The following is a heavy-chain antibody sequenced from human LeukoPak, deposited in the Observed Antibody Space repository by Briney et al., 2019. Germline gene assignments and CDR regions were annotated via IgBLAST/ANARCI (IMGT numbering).Heavy chain of an antibody. V-gene: IGHV4-59*01. CDR2: IYYSGST. Sequence: SETLSLTCTVSGGSISSYYWSWIRQPPGKGLEWIGYIYYSGSTNYNPSLKSRVTISVDTSKNQFSLKLSSVTAADTAVYYCARSPPDRDGYILFDYWGQGTLVTVSS. J-gene: IGHJ4*02. CDR1: GGSISSYY. CDR3: ARSPPDRDGYILFDY. D-gene: IGHD5-24*01.